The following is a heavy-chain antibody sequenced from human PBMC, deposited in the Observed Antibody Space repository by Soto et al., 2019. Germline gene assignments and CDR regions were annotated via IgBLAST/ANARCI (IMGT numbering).Heavy chain of an antibody. J-gene: IGHJ2*01. CDR2: IYYSGST. CDR1: GGSISSYY. V-gene: IGHV4-59*08. Sequence: QVQLQESGPGLVKPSETLSLTCTVSGGSISSYYWSWIRQPPGKGLEWIGYIYYSGSTNYNPSLKSRVTLSVDTSKNQFSLKLSSVTAADTAVYYCARRAAAGTWNWYCDLWGRGTLVTVSS. CDR3: ARRAAAGTWNWYCDL. D-gene: IGHD6-13*01.